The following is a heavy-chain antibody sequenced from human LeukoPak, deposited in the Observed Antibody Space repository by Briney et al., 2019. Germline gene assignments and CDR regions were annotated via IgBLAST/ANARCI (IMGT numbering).Heavy chain of an antibody. CDR1: GFTFSNYW. Sequence: PGGSLRLSCAASGFTFSNYWMSWVRQAPGKGLKWVANIKQDGSEKNYVDSVKGRFTISRDNAKNSLYLQMNSLRAEDTAVYYCARAYVLPLATEYFQHWGQGTLVTVSS. V-gene: IGHV3-7*01. CDR2: IKQDGSEK. J-gene: IGHJ1*01. D-gene: IGHD2-2*01. CDR3: ARAYVLPLATEYFQH.